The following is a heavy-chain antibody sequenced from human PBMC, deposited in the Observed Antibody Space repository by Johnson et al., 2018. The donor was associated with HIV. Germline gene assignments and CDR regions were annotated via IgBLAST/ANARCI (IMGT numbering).Heavy chain of an antibody. Sequence: QLVESGGGFVQPGGSLRLSCAASGFSVSSNYMSWVRQAPGKGLEWVSVIYSGGSTYYADYVKGRFTISRDNSKNSLYLQMNSLRAEDTAVYYCARDPGFDDAFDIWGQGTMVTVSS. CDR1: GFSVSSNY. CDR2: IYSGGST. J-gene: IGHJ3*02. CDR3: ARDPGFDDAFDI. V-gene: IGHV3-66*01.